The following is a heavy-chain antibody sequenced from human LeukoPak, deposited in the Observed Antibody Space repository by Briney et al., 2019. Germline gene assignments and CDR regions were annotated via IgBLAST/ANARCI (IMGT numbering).Heavy chain of an antibody. CDR1: GYTFTSYD. J-gene: IGHJ6*03. Sequence: ASVKVSCKASGYTFTSYDINWVRQATGQGLEWMGWMNPNSGNTGYAQKFQGRVIMTRNTSISTACMELSSLRSEDTAVYYCARGVRNWNYRTQRYYYYYYMDVWGKGTTVTVSS. CDR3: ARGVRNWNYRTQRYYYYYYMDV. CDR2: MNPNSGNT. V-gene: IGHV1-8*01. D-gene: IGHD1-7*01.